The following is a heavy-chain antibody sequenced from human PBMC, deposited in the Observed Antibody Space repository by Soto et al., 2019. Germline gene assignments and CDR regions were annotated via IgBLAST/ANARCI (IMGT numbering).Heavy chain of an antibody. CDR1: GFTVSSDY. CDR2: IYSGGST. Sequence: GGSLRLSCAASGFTVSSDYMSWVRQAPGKGLEWVSVIYSGGSTYYADSVKGRFTISRDNSKNTLYLQMNSLRAEDTAVYYCASTDYYDSSGPYWGQGTLVTVSS. J-gene: IGHJ4*02. CDR3: ASTDYYDSSGPY. V-gene: IGHV3-53*01. D-gene: IGHD3-22*01.